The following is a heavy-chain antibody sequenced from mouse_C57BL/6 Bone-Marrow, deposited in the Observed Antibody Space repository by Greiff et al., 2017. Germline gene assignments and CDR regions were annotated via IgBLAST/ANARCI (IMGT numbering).Heavy chain of an antibody. CDR1: GFTFSDFY. Sequence: EVKVVESGGGLVQSGRSLRLSCATSGFTFSDFYMEWVRQAPGKGLEWIAASRNKANDYTTEYSESVKGRFIVSRDTSQSILYLQMNALRAEDTAIYYCARDACPGCWYFDVWGTGTTVTVSS. CDR2: SRNKANDYTT. CDR3: ARDACPGCWYFDV. J-gene: IGHJ1*03. V-gene: IGHV7-1*01.